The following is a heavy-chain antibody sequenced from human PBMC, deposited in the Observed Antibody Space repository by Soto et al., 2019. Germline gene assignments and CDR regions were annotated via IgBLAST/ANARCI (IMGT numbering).Heavy chain of an antibody. CDR1: GFTFSDHY. J-gene: IGHJ3*02. V-gene: IGHV3-72*01. D-gene: IGHD2-21*01. CDR3: ARGVIAPYDAFDI. CDR2: TRNKANSYTT. Sequence: GGSLRLSCAASGFTFSDHYMDWVRQAPGKGLEWVGRTRNKANSYTTEYAASGKGRFTISRDDSKNSLYLQMNSLKTEDTAVYYCARGVIAPYDAFDIWGQGTMVTVSS.